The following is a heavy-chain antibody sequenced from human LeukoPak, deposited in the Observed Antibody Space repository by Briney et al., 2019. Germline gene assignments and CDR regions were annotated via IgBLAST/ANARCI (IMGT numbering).Heavy chain of an antibody. V-gene: IGHV1-2*04. Sequence: ASVKVSCKAAGYPVTGYYMHWVRQAPGQGLEWMGWINPNSGGTNYAQKSQGWVTMTRDTSISTAYMELSRLRSDDTAVYYWARVGPLGITDFDYWGQGTLVTVSS. J-gene: IGHJ4*02. CDR1: GYPVTGYY. CDR2: INPNSGGT. CDR3: ARVGPLGITDFDY.